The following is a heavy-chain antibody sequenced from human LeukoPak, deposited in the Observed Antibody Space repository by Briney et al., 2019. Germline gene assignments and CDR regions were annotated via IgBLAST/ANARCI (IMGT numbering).Heavy chain of an antibody. V-gene: IGHV3-30*04. CDR3: ARGGIEVDPLDHYYYMDV. J-gene: IGHJ6*03. CDR1: RFTFSSYA. Sequence: GGSLRLSCAASRFTFSSYAMHWVRQAPGKGLEWVAVISYDGSNKYYADSVKGRFSISRDNSKNSLYLQMNSLRAEETAVYYCARGGIEVDPLDHYYYMDVWGKGTTVTVSS. CDR2: ISYDGSNK. D-gene: IGHD2-15*01.